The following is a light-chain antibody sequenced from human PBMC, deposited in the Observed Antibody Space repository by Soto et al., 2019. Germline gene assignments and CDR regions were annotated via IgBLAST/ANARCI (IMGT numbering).Light chain of an antibody. CDR1: QSVSSY. CDR2: YAS. CDR3: QQRSNGPPIT. Sequence: EIVLTQSPATLSLSPRERDTLSCRASQSVSSYIAWYKHKTCQAPRLLIYYASNRATVIPARFSGSGSGTVFTLTISILDPEDFAVYYCQQRSNGPPITFGQGTRLEIK. V-gene: IGKV3-11*01. J-gene: IGKJ5*01.